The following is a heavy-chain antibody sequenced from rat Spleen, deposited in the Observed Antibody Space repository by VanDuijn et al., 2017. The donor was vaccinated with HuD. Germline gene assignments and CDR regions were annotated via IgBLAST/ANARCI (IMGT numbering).Heavy chain of an antibody. J-gene: IGHJ3*01. CDR2: INSAGST. Sequence: EVQLQESGPGLVKPSQSLSLTCSVTGHSISSSYRWNWIRKFPGNKLEWMGYINSAGSTVYNPSLQGRVSISRDTSKNQFFLQVNSVTTEDTATYYCTRHDNIGTANWFAYWGQGTLVTVSS. V-gene: IGHV3-3*01. CDR1: GHSISSSYR. D-gene: IGHD1-5*01. CDR3: TRHDNIGTANWFAY.